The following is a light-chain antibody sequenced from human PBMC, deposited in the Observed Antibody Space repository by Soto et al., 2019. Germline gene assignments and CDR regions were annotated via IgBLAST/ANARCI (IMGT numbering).Light chain of an antibody. CDR2: DVT. J-gene: IGLJ3*02. V-gene: IGLV2-14*03. Sequence: QSALTQPASVSGSPGQSITISCTGNSSDIGGYNYVSWYQHHPGKAPELVIYDVTDWPSGVSNRFSGSKSGNTASLTISGLQAEDEADYYCSSYTSSSTFWVFGGGTQLTVL. CDR3: SSYTSSSTFWV. CDR1: SSDIGGYNY.